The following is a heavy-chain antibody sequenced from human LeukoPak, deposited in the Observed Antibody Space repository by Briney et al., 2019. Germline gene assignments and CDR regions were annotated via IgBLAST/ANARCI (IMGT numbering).Heavy chain of an antibody. D-gene: IGHD3-9*01. Sequence: SETLSLTRTVSGGSISSYYWSWIRQPPGKGLEWIGYIYYSGSTNYNPSLKSRVTISVDTSKNQFSLKLSSVTAADTAVYYCARHYPDGILTGYPIYYFDYWGQGTLVTVSS. CDR2: IYYSGST. V-gene: IGHV4-59*08. J-gene: IGHJ4*02. CDR1: GGSISSYY. CDR3: ARHYPDGILTGYPIYYFDY.